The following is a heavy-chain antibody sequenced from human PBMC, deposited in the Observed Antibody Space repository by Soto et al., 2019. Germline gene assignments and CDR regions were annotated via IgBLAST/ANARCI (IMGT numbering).Heavy chain of an antibody. CDR2: ISYDGSNK. V-gene: IGHV3-30-3*01. CDR3: ARDGHDSSGVTILFFDY. D-gene: IGHD3-22*01. J-gene: IGHJ4*02. CDR1: GFTFSSYA. Sequence: GGSLRLSCAASGFTFSSYAMHWVRQAPGKGLEWVAVISYDGSNKYYADSVKGRFTISRDNSKNTLYLQMNSLRAEDTAMYYCARDGHDSSGVTILFFDYWGQGTLVTVSS.